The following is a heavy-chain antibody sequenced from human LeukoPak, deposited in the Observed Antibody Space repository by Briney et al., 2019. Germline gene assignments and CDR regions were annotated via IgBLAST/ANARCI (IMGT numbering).Heavy chain of an antibody. CDR3: ARLVAPRYFDY. CDR1: GFSFSSHT. CDR2: ISSGGSAK. Sequence: GGSLRLSCAASGFSFSSHTMNWVRQAPGKGLEWLSYISSGGSAKYYADSVKGRFTISRDDAENSLYLQMNSLRDEDTAIYYCARLVAPRYFDYWGQGTLVTVSS. V-gene: IGHV3-48*02. J-gene: IGHJ4*02. D-gene: IGHD5-12*01.